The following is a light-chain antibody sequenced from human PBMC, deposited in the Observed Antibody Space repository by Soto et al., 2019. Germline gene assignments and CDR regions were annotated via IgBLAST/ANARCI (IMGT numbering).Light chain of an antibody. CDR2: DAS. Sequence: EIVMPQSPATLSVSPGERATLSCRASQSVSSNLAWYQQKPGQAPRLLIYDASHRAAGIPARFSGSGFGTDFTLTISSLEPEDAAVYYCQQRSNWPPITFGQGTRLEIK. CDR1: QSVSSN. J-gene: IGKJ5*01. CDR3: QQRSNWPPIT. V-gene: IGKV3-11*01.